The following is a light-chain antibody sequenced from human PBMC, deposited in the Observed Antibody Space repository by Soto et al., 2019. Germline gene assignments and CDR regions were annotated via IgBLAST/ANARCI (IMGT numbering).Light chain of an antibody. Sequence: DIQMTQSPSSLSASVGDRVTITCRASQSVSTYLNWYQQKPGKAPNLLIYGASSLQSGVPSRFSGSGSGTEFTLTITSLQPGDFATYYCQYSYNNPTTFGQGTKVDLK. V-gene: IGKV1-39*01. CDR2: GAS. CDR1: QSVSTY. CDR3: QYSYNNPTT. J-gene: IGKJ2*01.